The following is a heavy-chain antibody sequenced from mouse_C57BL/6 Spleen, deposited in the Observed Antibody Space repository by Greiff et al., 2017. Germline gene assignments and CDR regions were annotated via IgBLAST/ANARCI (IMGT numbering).Heavy chain of an antibody. J-gene: IGHJ3*01. CDR1: GFTFSNYW. CDR2: IRLKSDNYAT. Sequence: EVKLQESGGGLVQPGGSMKLSCVASGFTFSNYWMNWVRQSPEKGLEWVAQIRLKSDNYATHYAESVKGRFTISRDDSKSSVYLQMNNLRAEDTGIYYCTGHYGSSESFAYWGQGTLVTVSA. D-gene: IGHD1-1*01. V-gene: IGHV6-3*01. CDR3: TGHYGSSESFAY.